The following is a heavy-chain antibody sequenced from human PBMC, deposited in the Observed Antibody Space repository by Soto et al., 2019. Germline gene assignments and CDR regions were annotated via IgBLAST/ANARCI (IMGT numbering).Heavy chain of an antibody. D-gene: IGHD3-3*01. Sequence: PSETLSLTCTVSGGSISSYYWSWIRQPPGKGLEWIGYIYYSGSTNYNPSLKSRVTISVDTSKNQFSLKLSSVTAADTAVYYCARVDTIFGVVTAFDYWGQGTLVTVS. CDR3: ARVDTIFGVVTAFDY. CDR2: IYYSGST. CDR1: GGSISSYY. J-gene: IGHJ4*02. V-gene: IGHV4-59*01.